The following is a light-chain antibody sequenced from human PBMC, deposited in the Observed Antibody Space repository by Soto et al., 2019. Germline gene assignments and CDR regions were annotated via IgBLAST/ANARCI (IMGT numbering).Light chain of an antibody. Sequence: DIQMTQSPSTLARSVGDRVTITCLASQTISSWLAWYQQKPGKAPKLLIYKASTLKSGVPSRFSGSGSGTEFTLTISSLQPDDFATYYCQHYNSYSEAFGQGTKVDI. CDR2: KAS. CDR3: QHYNSYSEA. V-gene: IGKV1-5*03. J-gene: IGKJ1*01. CDR1: QTISSW.